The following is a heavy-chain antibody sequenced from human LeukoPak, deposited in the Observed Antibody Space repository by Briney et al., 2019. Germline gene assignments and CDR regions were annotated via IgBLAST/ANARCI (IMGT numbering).Heavy chain of an antibody. J-gene: IGHJ4*02. CDR1: GFSFDDYA. V-gene: IGHV3-43D*03. D-gene: IGHD3-3*01. Sequence: PGGSLRLSCAASGFSFDDYAMHWVRQTPGKGLEWVSLITWDGGSTYYADSVKGRFTISRDNAKNSLYLQMNSLRAEDTAVYYCARDSRRTIFGSNFDYWGQGTLVTVSS. CDR2: ITWDGGST. CDR3: ARDSRRTIFGSNFDY.